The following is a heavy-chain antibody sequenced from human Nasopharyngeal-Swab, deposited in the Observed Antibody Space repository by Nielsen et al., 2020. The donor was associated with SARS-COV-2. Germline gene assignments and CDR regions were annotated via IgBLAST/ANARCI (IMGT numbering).Heavy chain of an antibody. D-gene: IGHD3-10*01. V-gene: IGHV3-23*01. CDR2: ISGSGGST. Sequence: GESLKISCAASGFTFSSYAMSWVRQAPGKGLEWVSAISGSGGSTYYADSVKGRFTISRDNSKNTLYLQMNSLRAEDTAVYYCARVGFPGRFDLWGRGTLVTVSS. CDR1: GFTFSSYA. CDR3: ARVGFPGRFDL. J-gene: IGHJ2*01.